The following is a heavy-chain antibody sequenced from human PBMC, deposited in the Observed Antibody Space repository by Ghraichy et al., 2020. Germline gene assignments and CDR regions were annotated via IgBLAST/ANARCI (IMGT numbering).Heavy chain of an antibody. D-gene: IGHD2-2*01. Sequence: GESLNISCAASGFTFSSYGMHWVRQAPGKGLEWVAFMPSDGSNRFHADSVKGRFTISRDNSKNTLYLQMSSLRAEDTAVYYCAKASADNVYWGQGTLVTVSS. J-gene: IGHJ4*02. CDR1: GFTFSSYG. CDR2: MPSDGSNR. V-gene: IGHV3-30*02. CDR3: AKASADNVY.